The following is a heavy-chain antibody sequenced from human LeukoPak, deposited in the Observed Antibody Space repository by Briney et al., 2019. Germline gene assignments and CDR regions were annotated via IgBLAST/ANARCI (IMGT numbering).Heavy chain of an antibody. CDR1: GFTFSSYA. V-gene: IGHV3-30-3*01. Sequence: GGSLRLSCAASGFTFSSYAMHWVRQAPGKGLEWVAVISYDGSYKYYADSVKGRFTISRDNSKNTLYLQMNSLRAEDTAVYYCARSDFWSGYYYYFDYWGQGTLVTVSS. J-gene: IGHJ4*02. D-gene: IGHD3-3*01. CDR2: ISYDGSYK. CDR3: ARSDFWSGYYYYFDY.